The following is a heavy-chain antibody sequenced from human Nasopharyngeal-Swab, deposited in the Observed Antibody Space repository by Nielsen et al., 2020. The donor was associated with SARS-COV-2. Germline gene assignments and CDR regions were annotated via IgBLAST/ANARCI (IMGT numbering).Heavy chain of an antibody. V-gene: IGHV5-51*01. CDR2: IYPGDSDT. CDR1: GYSFTSYW. D-gene: IGHD1-1*01. CDR3: ARRNVNWFDP. J-gene: IGHJ5*02. Sequence: GESLKISCKGSGYSFTSYWIGWVRQMPGKGREWMGIIYPGDSDTRYRPSFQGQVTISADNSISTAYLQWSSLKASDTAMYYCARRNVNWFDPWGQEPWSPSPQ.